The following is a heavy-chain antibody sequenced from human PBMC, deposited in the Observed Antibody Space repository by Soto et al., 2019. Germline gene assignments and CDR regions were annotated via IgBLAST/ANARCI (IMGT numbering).Heavy chain of an antibody. CDR1: GGTFSRYA. D-gene: IGHD3-3*01. J-gene: IGHJ6*02. Sequence: SVKVSCKASGGTFSRYAISWVRQAPGQGLEWMGGIIPIFGTANYAQKFQGRVTITADESTSTAYMELSSLRSEDTAVYYCARDPERDFGGYYGMDVWGQGTTVTV. CDR3: ARDPERDFGGYYGMDV. V-gene: IGHV1-69*13. CDR2: IIPIFGTA.